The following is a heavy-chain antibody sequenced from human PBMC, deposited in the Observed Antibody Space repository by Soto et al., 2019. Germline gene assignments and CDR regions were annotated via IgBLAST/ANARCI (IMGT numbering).Heavy chain of an antibody. J-gene: IGHJ4*02. CDR3: ARDDSGFSGSHYIDYFNY. CDR1: GDSFTSYY. Sequence: GTSVKVSCEACGDSFTSYYMHWVRQAPGQGLEWMGIINPSGGSTSYAEKFQGRVTFTRDTSAGTVYMQLSSLTSEDTAVYYCARDDSGFSGSHYIDYFNYWGQGALVTVSS. CDR2: INPSGGST. D-gene: IGHD1-26*01. V-gene: IGHV1-46*01.